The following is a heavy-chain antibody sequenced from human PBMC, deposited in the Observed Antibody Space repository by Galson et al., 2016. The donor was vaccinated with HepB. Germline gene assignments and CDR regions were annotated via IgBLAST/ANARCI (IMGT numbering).Heavy chain of an antibody. J-gene: IGHJ2*01. V-gene: IGHV3-53*01. CDR3: AREHGGKRHVNWFFDL. D-gene: IGHD4-23*01. CDR1: GFTVSSNY. Sequence: SLRLSCAASGFTVSSNYMSWVRQAPGKGLEWVSVIYSGGSTYYADSVKGRFTISRDTSKNTRYLQMNSLRAEDTAVYYCAREHGGKRHVNWFFDLWGRGAMVTVSS. CDR2: IYSGGST.